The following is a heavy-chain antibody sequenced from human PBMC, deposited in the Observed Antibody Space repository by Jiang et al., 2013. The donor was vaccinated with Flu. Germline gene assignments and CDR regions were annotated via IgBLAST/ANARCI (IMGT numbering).Heavy chain of an antibody. J-gene: IGHJ2*01. CDR2: IIPILGIA. CDR3: ARDRVVVVVAATNWYFDL. CDR1: SSYA. V-gene: IGHV1-69*10. D-gene: IGHD2-15*01. Sequence: SSYAISWVRQAPGQGLEWMGGIIPILGIANYAQKFQGRVTITADKSTSTAYMELSSLRSEDTAVYYCARDRVVVVVAATNWYFDLWGRGTLVTVSS.